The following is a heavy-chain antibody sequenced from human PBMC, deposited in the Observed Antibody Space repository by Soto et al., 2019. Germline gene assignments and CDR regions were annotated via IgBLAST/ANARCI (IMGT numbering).Heavy chain of an antibody. V-gene: IGHV3-21*01. CDR2: ISSSSSYI. CDR1: GFTFSGYS. Sequence: GGSLRLSCAASGFTFSGYSMNWVRQAPGKGLEWVSPISSSSSYIYYADSVKGRFTISRDNAKNSLYLQMNSLRAEDTAVYYCAREGWSSTSCYSRGDPRRRYVWGQGTTVTIFS. D-gene: IGHD2-2*01. J-gene: IGHJ6*02. CDR3: AREGWSSTSCYSRGDPRRRYV.